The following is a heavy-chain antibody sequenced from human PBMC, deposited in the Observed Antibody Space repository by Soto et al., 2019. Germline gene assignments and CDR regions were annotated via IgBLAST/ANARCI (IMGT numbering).Heavy chain of an antibody. CDR3: ASGRITMVRGVIVSGY. D-gene: IGHD3-10*01. Sequence: PSETLSLTCAVSGGSISSSNWWSWVRQPPGKGLEWIGEIYHSGSTNSNPSLKSRVTISVDKSKNQFSLKLSSVTAADTAVYYCASGRITMVRGVIVSGYWGQGTLVTVSS. J-gene: IGHJ4*02. CDR1: GGSISSSNW. V-gene: IGHV4-4*02. CDR2: IYHSGST.